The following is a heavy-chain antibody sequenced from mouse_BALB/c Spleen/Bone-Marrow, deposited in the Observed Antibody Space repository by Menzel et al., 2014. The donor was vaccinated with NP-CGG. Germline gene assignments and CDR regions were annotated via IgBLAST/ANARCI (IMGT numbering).Heavy chain of an antibody. V-gene: IGHV1-54*01. J-gene: IGHJ2*01. CDR2: INPGSGGT. CDR1: GYGFTNYL. CDR3: TRSLINYGSRYFGY. Sequence: VQLQQSGAELVRPGTSVKVSCKASGYGFTNYLTEWVKQRPGQGLEWIGVINPGSGGTNYNEQFKGKASLTADKSSSTAYMQLRSLTSDDSAVYFCTRSLINYGSRYFGYWGQGTTLTVSS. D-gene: IGHD1-1*01.